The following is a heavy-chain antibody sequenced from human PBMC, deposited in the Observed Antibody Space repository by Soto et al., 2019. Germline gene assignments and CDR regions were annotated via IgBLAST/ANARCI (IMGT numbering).Heavy chain of an antibody. V-gene: IGHV1-18*01. CDR2: ISAYNGNT. D-gene: IGHD3-9*01. CDR1: GYTFTSYG. J-gene: IGHJ4*02. CDR3: ARDRYDILTGYIRY. Sequence: ASVKVSCKASGYTFTSYGISWVRQAPGQGPEWMGWISAYNGNTNYAQKLQGRVTMTTDTSTSTAYMELRSLRSDDTAVYYCARDRYDILTGYIRYWGQGTLVTVSS.